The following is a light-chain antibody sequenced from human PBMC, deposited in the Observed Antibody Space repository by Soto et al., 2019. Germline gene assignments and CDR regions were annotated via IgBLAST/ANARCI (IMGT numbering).Light chain of an antibody. CDR1: QSVSGY. CDR3: QQRSNWPWT. Sequence: EIVLTQSPATLSLSPGERATLSCRASQSVSGYLAWYQQKPGQAPRLLIYDGSHRAAGIPSRFSGSGSGTDFTLTISGLEPEDFAVYYCQQRSNWPWTFGQGTKVEIK. J-gene: IGKJ1*01. CDR2: DGS. V-gene: IGKV3-11*01.